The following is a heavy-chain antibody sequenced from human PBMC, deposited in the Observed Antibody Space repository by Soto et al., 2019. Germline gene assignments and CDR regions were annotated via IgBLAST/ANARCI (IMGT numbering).Heavy chain of an antibody. CDR2: IYHSGII. D-gene: IGHD4-17*01. J-gene: IGHJ5*02. CDR1: GGSLITSNL. Sequence: QVQLQESGPGLLKPSETLSLTCAVSGGSLITSNLWTWLRQSPGTGLEWIGEIYHSGIINSNPSLKSRVTLSVDKSKSQFFLNLTSVTVADTAVYYCARRSTVTRDWFDPWGQGTLVTVSS. V-gene: IGHV4-4*02. CDR3: ARRSTVTRDWFDP.